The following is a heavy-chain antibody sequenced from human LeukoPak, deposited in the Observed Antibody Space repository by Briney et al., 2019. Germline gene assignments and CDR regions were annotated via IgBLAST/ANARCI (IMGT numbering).Heavy chain of an antibody. D-gene: IGHD3-10*01. J-gene: IGHJ4*02. CDR3: VGGYYGSGSYRTIDY. V-gene: IGHV4-34*01. Sequence: PSETLSLTCAVYGGSFSGYYWSWIRPPPGKGLEWIGEINHSGSTNYNPSLKSRVTISVDTSKNQFSLKLSSVTALDTAVYYCVGGYYGSGSYRTIDYWGQGTLVTVSS. CDR2: INHSGST. CDR1: GGSFSGYY.